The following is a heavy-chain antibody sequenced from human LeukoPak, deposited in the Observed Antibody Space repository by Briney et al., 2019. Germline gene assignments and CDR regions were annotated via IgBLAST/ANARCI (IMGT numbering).Heavy chain of an antibody. CDR3: ARGAGIVVVTSFDY. CDR1: GGSISSGDYY. CDR2: IYYSGST. J-gene: IGHJ4*02. D-gene: IGHD3-22*01. V-gene: IGHV4-30-4*01. Sequence: PSQTLSLTCTVSGGSISSGDYYWSWIRQPPGKGLEWIGYIYYSGSTYYNPSLKSRVTISVDTSKNQFSLKLSSVTAADTAVYNCARGAGIVVVTSFDYWGQGTLVTVSS.